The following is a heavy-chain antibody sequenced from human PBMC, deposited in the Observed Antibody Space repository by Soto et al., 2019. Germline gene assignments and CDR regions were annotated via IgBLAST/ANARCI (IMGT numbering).Heavy chain of an antibody. D-gene: IGHD6-19*01. CDR3: ARLYSSGWYGPGRY. J-gene: IGHJ4*02. CDR2: ISSSSST. CDR1: YY. V-gene: IGHV3-11*03. Sequence: YYWDWIRQAPGKGLEWVSYISSSSSTGYADSVKGRFTISRDNAKNSLYLQMNSLRAEDTALYYCARLYSSGWYGPGRYWGQGTLVTVSS.